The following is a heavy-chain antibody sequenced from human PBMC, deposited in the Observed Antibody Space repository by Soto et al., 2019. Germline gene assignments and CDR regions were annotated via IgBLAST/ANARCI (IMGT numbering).Heavy chain of an antibody. J-gene: IGHJ6*02. CDR2: INAGNGNT. V-gene: IGHV1-3*01. D-gene: IGHD5-12*01. CDR1: GYPFTSYA. Sequence: ASVKVSCKASGYPFTSYAMHWVRQAPGQRLEWMGWINAGNGNTKYSQKCQGRVPITRDTSESTAYMELSSLRSEDTAVYYCARGGLSSGYEPDPYYYYYGMDVWGQGTTVTVSS. CDR3: ARGGLSSGYEPDPYYYYYGMDV.